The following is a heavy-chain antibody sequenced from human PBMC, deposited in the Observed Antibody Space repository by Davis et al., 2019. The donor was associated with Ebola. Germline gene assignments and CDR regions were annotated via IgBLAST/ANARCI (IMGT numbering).Heavy chain of an antibody. Sequence: ASVKVSCKVSGYTLTELFMHWVRQAPGKGLEWMGGFDPEDGETIYAQKFQGRVTMTEDTSTDTAYMELSSLRSEDTAVSYCATAPRVWGTYRNRPYFDYWGQGTLVTVSS. CDR3: ATAPRVWGTYRNRPYFDY. CDR2: FDPEDGET. J-gene: IGHJ4*02. V-gene: IGHV1-24*01. CDR1: GYTLTELF. D-gene: IGHD3-16*01.